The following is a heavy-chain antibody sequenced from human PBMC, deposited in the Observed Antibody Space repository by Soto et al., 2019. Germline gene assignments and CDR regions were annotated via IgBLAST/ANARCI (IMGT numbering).Heavy chain of an antibody. CDR1: GGSFSGYY. D-gene: IGHD2-2*01. CDR2: INHSGST. Sequence: SETLSLTCTVYGGSFSGYYWSWIRQPPGKGLEWIGEINHSGSTNYNPSLKSRVTISVDTSKNQFSLKLSSVTAADTAVYYCARESVAAAAISFDYWGQGTLVTVYS. V-gene: IGHV4-34*01. J-gene: IGHJ4*02. CDR3: ARESVAAAAISFDY.